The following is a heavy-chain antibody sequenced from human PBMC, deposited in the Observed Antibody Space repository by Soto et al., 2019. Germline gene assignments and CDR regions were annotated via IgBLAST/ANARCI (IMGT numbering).Heavy chain of an antibody. D-gene: IGHD3-10*01. Sequence: SETLSLTCTVSGGSISSSSYYWGWIRQPPGKGLEWIGSIYYSGSTYYNPSLKSRVTISVDTSKNQFSLKLSSVTAADTAVYYCARIYGSGTPWMMTFDIWGQGSMVTVSS. V-gene: IGHV4-39*01. CDR3: ARIYGSGTPWMMTFDI. CDR2: IYYSGST. CDR1: GGSISSSSYY. J-gene: IGHJ3*02.